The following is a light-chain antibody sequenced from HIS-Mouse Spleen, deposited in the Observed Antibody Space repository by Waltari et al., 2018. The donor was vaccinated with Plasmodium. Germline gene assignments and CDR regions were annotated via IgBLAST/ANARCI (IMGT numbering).Light chain of an antibody. CDR3: QSADSSGTYRV. V-gene: IGLV3-25*03. CDR2: KDS. Sequence: SYELTQPPSVSVPPGQTARITCSGDALPKQYAYWYQQKPGQAPVRVLYKDSERPSGIPERFSGSSSGTTVTLTISGVQAEDEADYYCQSADSSGTYRVFGGGTKLTVL. CDR1: ALPKQY. J-gene: IGLJ2*01.